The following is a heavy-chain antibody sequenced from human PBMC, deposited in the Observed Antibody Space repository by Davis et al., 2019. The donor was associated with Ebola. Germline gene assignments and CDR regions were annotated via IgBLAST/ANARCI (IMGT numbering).Heavy chain of an antibody. CDR3: AGLLRSLEWGDY. V-gene: IGHV4-39*01. CDR1: GGSISSAFHF. J-gene: IGHJ4*02. D-gene: IGHD3-3*01. CDR2: IFFSGSA. Sequence: PSETLSLTCSVSGGSISSAFHFWGWFRQPPARGLEWIGNIFFSGSAYYNPSLKSRVTISVDTSKNQFSLNLASVTAADTAVYCCAGLLRSLEWGDYWGQGALVTVSS.